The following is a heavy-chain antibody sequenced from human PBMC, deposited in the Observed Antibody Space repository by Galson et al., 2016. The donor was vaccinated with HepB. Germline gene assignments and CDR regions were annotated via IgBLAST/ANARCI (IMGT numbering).Heavy chain of an antibody. CDR1: GFTFSDYN. D-gene: IGHD3-16*01. CDR3: VAWGPRLI. V-gene: IGHV3-21*04. J-gene: IGHJ4*02. CDR2: IATGRRHI. Sequence: SLRLSCAASGFTFSDYNMNWVRQAPGKGLEWVSFIATGRRHIYYAASVTGRFTSSRDNSKNTLFLQMSSLRAEDTAVYYCVAWGPRLIWGQGTLVTVSS.